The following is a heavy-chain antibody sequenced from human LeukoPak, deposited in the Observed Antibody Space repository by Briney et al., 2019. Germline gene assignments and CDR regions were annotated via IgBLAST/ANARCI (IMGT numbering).Heavy chain of an antibody. CDR2: IIPIFGTA. D-gene: IGHD3-22*01. V-gene: IGHV1-69*13. J-gene: IGHJ6*02. CDR3: ARASGYYDSSGHYSIYYYYYGMDV. Sequence: SVKVSCKASGGTFSSYAISWVRQAPGQGLEWMGGIIPIFGTANYAQKFQGRVTITADESTSTAYMELSSLRSEDTAVYYCARASGYYDSSGHYSIYYYYYGMDVWGQGTTVTVSS. CDR1: GGTFSSYA.